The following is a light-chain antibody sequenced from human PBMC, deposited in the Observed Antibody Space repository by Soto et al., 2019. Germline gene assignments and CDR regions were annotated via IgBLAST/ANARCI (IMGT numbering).Light chain of an antibody. J-gene: IGKJ1*01. CDR3: QQYNNWPPT. CDR2: GAS. V-gene: IGKV3-15*01. Sequence: IVVTKAPATLSVSPGEGATLSCKASQSVSSNLAWYQQKPGQAPRLLIYGASTRATGIPARFSGSGSGTEFTLTISSLQSEDFAVYSCQQYNNWPPTFGKGTKVEI. CDR1: QSVSSN.